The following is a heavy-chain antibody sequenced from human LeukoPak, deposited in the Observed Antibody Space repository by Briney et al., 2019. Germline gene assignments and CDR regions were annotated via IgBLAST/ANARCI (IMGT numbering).Heavy chain of an antibody. CDR2: IKQDGSEK. D-gene: IGHD4-11*01. CDR1: GFTFRSYW. V-gene: IGHV3-7*01. Sequence: GRSLRLSCAASGFTFRSYWMSWVRQAPGKGLEWVANIKQDGSEKYYVDSVKGRFTISRDNAKNSLYLPMNSLRAEDKAVYYCARGYGNYGYWGQGTLVTVSS. CDR3: ARGYGNYGY. J-gene: IGHJ4*02.